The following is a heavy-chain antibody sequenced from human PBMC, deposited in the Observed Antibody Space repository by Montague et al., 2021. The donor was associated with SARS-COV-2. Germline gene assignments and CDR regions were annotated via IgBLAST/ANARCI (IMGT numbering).Heavy chain of an antibody. D-gene: IGHD3-22*01. V-gene: IGHV4-34*01. CDR2: INHSGST. J-gene: IGHJ5*02. Sequence: SETLSLTCAVYGGSVSDYYWSWIRQPPGKGLEWIGEINHSGSTNYNPSLKSRVTTSVDTSKNQFSLKLTSVTAADTAVYYCARGPRITMIVVVITDIWFDPWGQGTLVTVCS. CDR1: GGSVSDYY. CDR3: ARGPRITMIVVVITDIWFDP.